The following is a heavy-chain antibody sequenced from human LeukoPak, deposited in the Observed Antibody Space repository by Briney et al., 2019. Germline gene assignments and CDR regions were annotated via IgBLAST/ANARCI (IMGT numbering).Heavy chain of an antibody. V-gene: IGHV4-59*11. D-gene: IGHD3-10*01. Sequence: PSETLSLTCTVSGDPISSHYWSWIRQAPGKGLEWIGYIHYSGSTNYNPSVQSRVTISVDTSKNQFSLKLSSVTAADAAVYYCARDPGGRYFDFWGQGTLVTVSS. CDR3: ARDPGGRYFDF. CDR2: IHYSGST. CDR1: GDPISSHY. J-gene: IGHJ4*02.